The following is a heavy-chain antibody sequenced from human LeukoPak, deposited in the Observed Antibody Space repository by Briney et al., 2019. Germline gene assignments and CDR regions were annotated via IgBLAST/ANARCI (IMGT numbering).Heavy chain of an antibody. J-gene: IGHJ4*02. CDR1: GFTFDDYA. CDR2: ISWNSGSI. D-gene: IGHD6-13*01. CDR3: AKDESSSWAYYFDY. V-gene: IGHV3-9*01. Sequence: PGRSLRLSCAASGFTFDDYAMHWVRHAPGKGLEWVSGISWNSGSIGYADSVKGRFTISRDNAKNSLYLQMNSLRAEDTALYYCAKDESSSWAYYFDYWGQGTLVTVSS.